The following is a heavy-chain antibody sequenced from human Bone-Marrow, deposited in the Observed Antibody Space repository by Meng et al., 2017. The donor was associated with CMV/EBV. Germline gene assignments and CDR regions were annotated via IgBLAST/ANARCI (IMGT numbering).Heavy chain of an antibody. Sequence: SCKGSGYSFTTYWIGWVRQMPGKGLEWMGVIYPGDSATKYSPSFQGQVTISADKSISTVYLQWSSLKASDTAMYFCARRGIQLWFDPWGQGTLVTVSS. D-gene: IGHD5-24*01. CDR1: GYSFTTYW. CDR2: IYPGDSAT. CDR3: ARRGIQLWFDP. V-gene: IGHV5-51*01. J-gene: IGHJ5*02.